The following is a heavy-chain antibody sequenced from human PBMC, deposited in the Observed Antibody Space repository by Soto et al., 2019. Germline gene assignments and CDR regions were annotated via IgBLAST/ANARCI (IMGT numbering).Heavy chain of an antibody. CDR1: GFPFSTSS. J-gene: IGHJ4*02. Sequence: PGGSLRLSCAASGFPFSTSSMSWVRQPPGKGLEWVSVISNTGRTTYYADSVNGRFTISRDNSKNTLYLHLNSLRAEDTAVYYCAKDSVRISYSALWGQGTLVTVSS. D-gene: IGHD2-21*01. V-gene: IGHV3-23*01. CDR2: ISNTGRTT. CDR3: AKDSVRISYSAL.